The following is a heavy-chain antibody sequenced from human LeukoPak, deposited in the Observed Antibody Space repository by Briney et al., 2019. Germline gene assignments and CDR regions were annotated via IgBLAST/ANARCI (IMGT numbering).Heavy chain of an antibody. V-gene: IGHV3-20*04. Sequence: GGSLRLSCAASGFTFDDYGMSWVRQAPGKGLEWVSGINWNGGSTGYADSVKGRFTISRDNAKNSLYLQMNSLRAEDTAVYYCARGRASSGYYGVDYWGQGTLVTVSS. CDR2: INWNGGST. CDR3: ARGRASSGYYGVDY. J-gene: IGHJ4*02. CDR1: GFTFDDYG. D-gene: IGHD3-22*01.